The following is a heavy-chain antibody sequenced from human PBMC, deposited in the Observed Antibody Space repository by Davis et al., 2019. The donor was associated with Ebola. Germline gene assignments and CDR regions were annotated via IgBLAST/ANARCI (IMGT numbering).Heavy chain of an antibody. CDR2: INTNTGNP. CDR3: ARGNGPTYYYYGMDV. CDR1: GYTFTSYA. J-gene: IGHJ6*02. V-gene: IGHV7-4-1*02. Sequence: ASVMVFCKASGYTFTSYAMNWVRQAPGQGLEWMGWINTNTGNPTYAQGFTGRFVFSLDTSVSTAYLQISSLKAEDTAVYYCARGNGPTYYYYGMDVWGQGTTVTVSS.